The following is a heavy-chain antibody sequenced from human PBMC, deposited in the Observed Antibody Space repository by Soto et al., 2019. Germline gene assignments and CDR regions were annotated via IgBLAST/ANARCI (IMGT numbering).Heavy chain of an antibody. D-gene: IGHD5-12*01. CDR1: GFTFSSYG. Sequence: QVQLVESGGGVVQPGRSLRLSCAASGFTFSSYGMHWVRQAPGKGLEWVALVWYDGGNKYYADSVKGRFTISRDNSKNTLYLQMNGLRDEDTAVYYCVRAAGYSGNDYVYDYGMDVWGQGTTVTVSS. CDR3: VRAAGYSGNDYVYDYGMDV. V-gene: IGHV3-33*01. CDR2: VWYDGGNK. J-gene: IGHJ6*02.